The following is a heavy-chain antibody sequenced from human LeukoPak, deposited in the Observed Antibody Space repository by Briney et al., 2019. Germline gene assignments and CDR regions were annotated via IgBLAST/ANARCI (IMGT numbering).Heavy chain of an antibody. J-gene: IGHJ1*01. CDR2: ISGSGSST. D-gene: IGHD4-17*01. V-gene: IGHV3-23*01. Sequence: GGSLRLSCAASGFTFSSYDMSWVRQAPGKGLEWVSAISGSGSSTYYADSVKGRFTISRDNSKNTLYLQMNSLRAEDTAVYYCAKEIYGDSTGGRFQQWGQGTLVTVSS. CDR3: AKEIYGDSTGGRFQQ. CDR1: GFTFSSYD.